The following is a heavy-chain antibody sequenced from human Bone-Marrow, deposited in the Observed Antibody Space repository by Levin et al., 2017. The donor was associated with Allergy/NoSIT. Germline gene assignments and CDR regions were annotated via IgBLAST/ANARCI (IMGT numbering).Heavy chain of an antibody. Sequence: TLSLTCAISGDSVSSNSASWNWIRQSPSRGLEWLGRTYYRSKWFHDYAVFVKSRIIIDADTSKNQFSLQLNSVTPDDTAVYYCTRDFIEWGQGTLVTVSS. J-gene: IGHJ4*01. CDR1: GDSVSSNSAS. D-gene: IGHD2-15*01. CDR3: TRDFIE. V-gene: IGHV6-1*01. CDR2: TYYRSKWFH.